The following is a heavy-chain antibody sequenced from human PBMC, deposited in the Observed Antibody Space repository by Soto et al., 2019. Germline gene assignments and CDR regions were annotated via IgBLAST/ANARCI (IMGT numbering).Heavy chain of an antibody. CDR3: ARDVLGWWVEKTYRAFDI. J-gene: IGHJ3*02. V-gene: IGHV1-69*01. CDR2: IIPLLRTT. D-gene: IGHD6-19*01. CDR1: GGTFKTFG. Sequence: QVQLVQSGAELKKPGSSVTVSCQATGGTFKTFGVSWVRQAPGQGLQWMGGIIPLLRTTDYAQNFQGRISISADESTNTVFMELTSLRSEDTAVYYYARDVLGWWVEKTYRAFDIWGQGTLVAVSS.